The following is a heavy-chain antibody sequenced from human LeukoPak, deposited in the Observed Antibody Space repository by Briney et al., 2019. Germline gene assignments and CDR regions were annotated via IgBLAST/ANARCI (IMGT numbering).Heavy chain of an antibody. Sequence: PGGSLRLSCAASGFTFSDHYMDWVRQAPGKGLEWVGRIRNKPNSYTTQYAASVQGRLTISRDDSKNSLYLQVNSLKTEDTAVYYCARGLLPYYGMDVWGQGTTVTVSS. CDR2: IRNKPNSYTT. D-gene: IGHD2-15*01. CDR3: ARGLLPYYGMDV. J-gene: IGHJ6*02. CDR1: GFTFSDHY. V-gene: IGHV3-72*01.